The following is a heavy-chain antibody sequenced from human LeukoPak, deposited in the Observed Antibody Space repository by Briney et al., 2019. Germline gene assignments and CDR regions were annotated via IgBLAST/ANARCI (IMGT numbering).Heavy chain of an antibody. CDR1: GNSISSGDYY. V-gene: IGHV4-61*02. J-gene: IGHJ6*04. CDR3: ARGPPYAPGVLDV. CDR2: IYNSGST. Sequence: SETLSLTCTVSGNSISSGDYYWSWIRQPAGTGLEWIGRIYNSGSTNYNPSLKSRVTISVDTSKNQFSLKLSSVTAADTAVYYCARGPPYAPGVLDVWGKGTTVTMSS. D-gene: IGHD7-27*01.